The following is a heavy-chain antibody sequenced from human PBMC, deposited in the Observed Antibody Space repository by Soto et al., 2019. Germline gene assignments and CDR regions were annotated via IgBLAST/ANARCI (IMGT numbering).Heavy chain of an antibody. J-gene: IGHJ6*02. V-gene: IGHV1-69*01. Sequence: QVQLVQSGAEVKKPGSSGKVSCKASGGTFSSYAISWVRQAPGQGLEWMGGIIPISDTTNYAQKFQGRVTITADESTSTAYMELSSLRSEDTAVYYCARSQGSSTSLEIYYYYYYGMDVWGQGTKVTVSS. D-gene: IGHD2-2*01. CDR2: IIPISDTT. CDR3: ARSQGSSTSLEIYYYYYYGMDV. CDR1: GGTFSSYA.